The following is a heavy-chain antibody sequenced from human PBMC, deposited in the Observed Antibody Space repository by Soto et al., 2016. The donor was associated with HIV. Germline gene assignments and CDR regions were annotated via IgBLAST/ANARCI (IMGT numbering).Heavy chain of an antibody. CDR1: GFTFSSYA. CDR3: ARKRRMTFTMVPLAYDYYAVDV. V-gene: IGHV3-30*04. Sequence: QEQLVESGGGVVQPGRSLRLSCAASGFTFSSYAMHWVRQAPGKGLEWVAIISYDGSNKYYTDSVKGRFTISRDNSKDTLYLQMNSLRAEDTAVYYCARKRRMTFTMVPLAYDYYAVDVWGQGTTVTVSS. CDR2: ISYDGSNK. D-gene: IGHD3-10*01. J-gene: IGHJ6*02.